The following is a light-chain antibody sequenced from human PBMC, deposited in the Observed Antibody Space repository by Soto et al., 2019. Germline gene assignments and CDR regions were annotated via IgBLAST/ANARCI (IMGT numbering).Light chain of an antibody. V-gene: IGKV1-5*01. J-gene: IGKJ2*01. CDR3: QQYNIGYT. CDR1: QSINKW. CDR2: DAA. Sequence: IQMTQSPSTLSASVGDRVTITCRASQSINKWVAWFQQKSGRAPKLLIYDAATLQSRVPSRFSGTGSGTDFSITISSLQTEDFATYYCQQYNIGYTFGQGTRLDIK.